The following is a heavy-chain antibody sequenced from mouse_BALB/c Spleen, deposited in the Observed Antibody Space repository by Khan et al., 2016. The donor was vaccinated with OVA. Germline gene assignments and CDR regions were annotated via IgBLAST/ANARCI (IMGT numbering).Heavy chain of an antibody. CDR1: GFSLANYS. CDR2: IWSAGST. Sequence: QVQLQQSGPGLVQPSQSLSITCTVSGFSLANYSVHWVRQSPGKGLEWLGVIWSAGSTDYNAAFMSRLTINKDNSRSHVFFKMNSLQPNDTARYYCARSGYDYGRGALFAYWGQGTLVTVSA. CDR3: ARSGYDYGRGALFAY. J-gene: IGHJ3*01. D-gene: IGHD2-4*01. V-gene: IGHV2-2*02.